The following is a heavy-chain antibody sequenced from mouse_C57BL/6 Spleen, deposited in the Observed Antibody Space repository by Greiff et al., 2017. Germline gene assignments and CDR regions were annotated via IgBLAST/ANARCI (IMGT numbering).Heavy chain of an antibody. V-gene: IGHV5-15*01. D-gene: IGHD4-1*01. CDR3: ARQRLGRRDYAMDY. CDR2: ISNLAYSI. Sequence: EVKLMESGGGLVQPGGSLKLSCAASGFTFSDYGMAWVRQAPRKGPEWVAFISNLAYSIYYADTVTGRFTISRENAKNTLYLEMSSLRSEDTAMYYCARQRLGRRDYAMDYWGQGTSVTVSS. CDR1: GFTFSDYG. J-gene: IGHJ4*01.